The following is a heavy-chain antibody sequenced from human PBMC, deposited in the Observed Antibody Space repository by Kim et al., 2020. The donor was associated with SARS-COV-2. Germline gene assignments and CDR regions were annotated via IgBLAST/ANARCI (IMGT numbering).Heavy chain of an antibody. CDR3: ASMGGYITMVRGVIH. D-gene: IGHD3-10*01. CDR2: ISSSSSYI. CDR1: GFTFSSYS. Sequence: GGSLRLSCAASGFTFSSYSMNWVRQAPGKGLEWVSSISSSSSYIYYADSVKGRFTISRDNAKNSLYLQMNSLRAEDTAVYYCASMGGYITMVRGVIHWGQGTLVTVSS. V-gene: IGHV3-21*01. J-gene: IGHJ4*02.